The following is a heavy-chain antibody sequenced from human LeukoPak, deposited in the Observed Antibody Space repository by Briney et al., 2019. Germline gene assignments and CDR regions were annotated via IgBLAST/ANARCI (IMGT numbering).Heavy chain of an antibody. Sequence: SETLSLTCAVYGGSFSGYYWSWIRQPPGKGLEWIGEINHSGGTYYNPSLKSRVTFSVDTSKNQFSLKLSSVTAADTAVYYCARSLSGSYGSSFDYWGQGTLVTVSS. V-gene: IGHV4-34*01. CDR3: ARSLSGSYGSSFDY. CDR1: GGSFSGYY. D-gene: IGHD1-26*01. J-gene: IGHJ4*02. CDR2: INHSGGT.